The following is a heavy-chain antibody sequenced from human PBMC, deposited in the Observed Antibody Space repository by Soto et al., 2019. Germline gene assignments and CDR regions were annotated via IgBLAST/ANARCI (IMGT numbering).Heavy chain of an antibody. CDR1: GFTFSSYG. Sequence: PGGSLRLSCAASGFTFSSYGMHWVRQAPGKGLEWVAVISYDGSNKYYADSVKGRFTISRDNSKNTLYLQMNSLRAEDTAVYYCANPNWFDPWGQGTLVTVSS. CDR2: ISYDGSNK. CDR3: ANPNWFDP. V-gene: IGHV3-30*18. J-gene: IGHJ5*02.